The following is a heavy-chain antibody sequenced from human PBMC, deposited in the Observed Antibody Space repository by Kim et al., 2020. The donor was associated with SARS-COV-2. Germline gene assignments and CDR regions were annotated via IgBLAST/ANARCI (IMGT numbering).Heavy chain of an antibody. CDR3: AKNGRRGVIDS. CDR1: GFTFSNYA. V-gene: IGHV3-23*01. J-gene: IGHJ4*02. D-gene: IGHD3-10*01. Sequence: GGSLRLSCTASGFTFSNYAMTWVRHVAGEGLQWISSISHTGASTHSADSLKGRFTISRDNSESTVFLQMDRLAAEDTGIYYCAKNGRRGVIDSWGQGTLVTVSS. CDR2: ISHTGAST.